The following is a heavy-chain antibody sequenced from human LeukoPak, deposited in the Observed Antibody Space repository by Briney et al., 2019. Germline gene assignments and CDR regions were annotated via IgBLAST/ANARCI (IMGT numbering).Heavy chain of an antibody. CDR3: ARAPSVGATHINY. V-gene: IGHV6-1*01. Sequence: SETLSLTCAISGDSVSRNSAAWNWIRQSPSKGLEWLGRTYYKSKWYNDYAVSVKSRITINPDTTKNQFSLQLKSVTPEDTALYYCARAPSVGATHINYWGQGTQVTVCS. CDR2: TYYKSKWYN. J-gene: IGHJ4*02. CDR1: GDSVSRNSAA. D-gene: IGHD1-26*01.